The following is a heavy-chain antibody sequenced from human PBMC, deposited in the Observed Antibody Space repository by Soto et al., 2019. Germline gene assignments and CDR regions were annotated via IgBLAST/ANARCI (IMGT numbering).Heavy chain of an antibody. D-gene: IGHD3-3*01. Sequence: EVQLLESGGGLVQPGGSLRLSCAASGFTFSTYAMSWVRQAPGKGLEWVSGISVSGDNSYYADSVKGRFTISRDNSKSTLYLQMNNLRADDTAVYYCADGGEWSFNFVYWGQGTLVTVSS. J-gene: IGHJ4*02. CDR2: ISVSGDNS. CDR3: ADGGEWSFNFVY. CDR1: GFTFSTYA. V-gene: IGHV3-23*01.